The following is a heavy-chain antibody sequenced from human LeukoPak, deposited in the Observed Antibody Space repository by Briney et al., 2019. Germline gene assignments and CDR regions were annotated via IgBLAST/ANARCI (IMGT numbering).Heavy chain of an antibody. CDR1: GFTVSSNY. Sequence: PGGSLRLSCAASGFTVSSNYMSWVRHALGKGLEWVSVIYSVGSTYYTDSVKDRFTISRDNSKNTLYLQMNSLRAEDTAVYYCASLGDYYDSSGYYYWGQGTLVTVSS. D-gene: IGHD3-22*01. CDR3: ASLGDYYDSSGYYY. CDR2: IYSVGST. V-gene: IGHV3-53*01. J-gene: IGHJ4*02.